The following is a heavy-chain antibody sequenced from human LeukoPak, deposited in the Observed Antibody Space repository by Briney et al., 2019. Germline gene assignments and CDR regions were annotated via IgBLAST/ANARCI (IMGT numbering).Heavy chain of an antibody. CDR2: IYYSGST. V-gene: IGHV4-31*03. D-gene: IGHD4-23*01. Sequence: SQTLSLTCTVSGGSISSGGYYWSWNRQHPGKGLEWIGYIYYSGSTYYNPSLKSRVTISVDTSKNQFSLKLSSVTAADTAVYYCARENLYGGNPYYFDYWGQGTLVTVSS. J-gene: IGHJ4*02. CDR3: ARENLYGGNPYYFDY. CDR1: GGSISSGGYY.